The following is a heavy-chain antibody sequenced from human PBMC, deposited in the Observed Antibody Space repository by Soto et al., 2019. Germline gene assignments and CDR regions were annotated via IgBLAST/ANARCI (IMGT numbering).Heavy chain of an antibody. J-gene: IGHJ4*02. CDR2: IRSSAERGTT. CDR1: GFVFKNTR. CDR3: YHYGSGSYSTDY. Sequence: EVQMVESGGGLVKPGGSLRLSCAASGFVFKNTRMSWARQAPGRGLEWVGHIRSSAERGTTDYAAPVKGRFTISRDDSQNTLYLQMNSLKTADTAVYFCYHYGSGSYSTDYWGQGTLVTVSS. V-gene: IGHV3-15*07. D-gene: IGHD3-10*01.